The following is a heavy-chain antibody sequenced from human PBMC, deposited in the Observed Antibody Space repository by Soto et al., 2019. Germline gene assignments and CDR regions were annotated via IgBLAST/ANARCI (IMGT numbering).Heavy chain of an antibody. Sequence: SETLSLTCAVYGGSFSGYYWSWIRQPPGKGLEWIGEINHSGSTNYNPSLKSRVTISVDTSKNQFSLKLSSVTAADTAVYYCARGIDFWSGYLYYFDYWGQGTLVTVSS. J-gene: IGHJ4*02. CDR3: ARGIDFWSGYLYYFDY. CDR2: INHSGST. CDR1: GGSFSGYY. V-gene: IGHV4-34*01. D-gene: IGHD3-3*01.